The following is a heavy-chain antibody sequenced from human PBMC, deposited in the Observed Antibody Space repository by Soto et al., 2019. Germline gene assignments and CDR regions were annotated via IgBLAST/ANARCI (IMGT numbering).Heavy chain of an antibody. V-gene: IGHV4-34*01. J-gene: IGHJ4*02. CDR3: ARKGTLYYYDSSGYLLDY. CDR2: ISHSGST. D-gene: IGHD3-22*01. CDR1: GGSFSGYY. Sequence: PXGTLSLTCAVYGGSFSGYYWSWIRQPPGKGLEWIGEISHSGSTNYNPSLKSRVTISVDTSKNQFSLKLSSVTAADTAVYHCARKGTLYYYDSSGYLLDYWGQGTLVTVSS.